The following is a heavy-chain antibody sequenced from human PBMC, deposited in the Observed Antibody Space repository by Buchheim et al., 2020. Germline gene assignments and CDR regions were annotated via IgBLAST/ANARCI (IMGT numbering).Heavy chain of an antibody. V-gene: IGHV3-30-3*01. CDR2: ISYDGSNK. J-gene: IGHJ4*02. CDR3: ATPYYDILTGTQEYYFDY. Sequence: QVQLVESGGGVVQPGRSLRLSCAASGFTFSSYAMHWVRQAPGKGLEWVAVISYDGSNKYYADSVKGRFTISRDNSKNTLYLQMNSLRAEDTAVYYCATPYYDILTGTQEYYFDYWGQGTL. D-gene: IGHD3-9*01. CDR1: GFTFSSYA.